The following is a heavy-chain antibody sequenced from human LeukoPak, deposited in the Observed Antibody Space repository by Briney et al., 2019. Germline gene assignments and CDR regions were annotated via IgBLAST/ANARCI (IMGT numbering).Heavy chain of an antibody. CDR1: GYSISSGYY. CDR2: IYHSGST. V-gene: IGHV4-38-2*01. CDR3: ARQSMIVVVSWDY. D-gene: IGHD3-22*01. J-gene: IGHJ4*02. Sequence: PSETLSLTCAVSGYSISSGYYWGWIRQPPGKGLEWIGSIYHSGSTYYNPSLKSRVTISVDTSKNQFSLKLSSVTTADTVVYYCARQSMIVVVSWDYWGQGTLSPSPQ.